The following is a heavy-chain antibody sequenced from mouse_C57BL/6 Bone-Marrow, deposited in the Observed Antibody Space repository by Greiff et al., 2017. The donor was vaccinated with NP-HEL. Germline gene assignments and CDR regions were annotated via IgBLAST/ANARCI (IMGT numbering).Heavy chain of an antibody. V-gene: IGHV5-12*01. CDR3: ARKDY. CDR2: ISNGGGST. J-gene: IGHJ2*01. Sequence: EVQRVESGGGLVQPGGSLKLSCAASGFTFSDYYMYWVRQTPEKRLEWVAYISNGGGSTYYPDTVKGRFTISRDNAKNTLYLQMSRLKSEDTAMYYCARKDYWGQGTTLTVSS. CDR1: GFTFSDYY.